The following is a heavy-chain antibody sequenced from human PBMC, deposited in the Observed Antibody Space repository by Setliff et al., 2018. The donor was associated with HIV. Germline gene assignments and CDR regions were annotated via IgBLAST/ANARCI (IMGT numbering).Heavy chain of an antibody. CDR3: AKTFDYSQGSGPYWHHTRYFDS. J-gene: IGHJ4*02. D-gene: IGHD3-10*01. V-gene: IGHV3-33*06. CDR2: IWYDGSNK. CDR1: GFTFSNYG. Sequence: GESLKISCAASGFTFSNYGMHWVRQAPGKGLEWVAVIWYDGSNKYYADSLKVRFTISRDNSKNTLYLQMNSLRAEDTAVYYCAKTFDYSQGSGPYWHHTRYFDSWGQGTLVTVA.